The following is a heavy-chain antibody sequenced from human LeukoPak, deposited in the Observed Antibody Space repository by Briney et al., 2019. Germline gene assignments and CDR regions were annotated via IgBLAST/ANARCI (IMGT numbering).Heavy chain of an antibody. CDR2: ISYDGSNK. V-gene: IGHV3-30*18. J-gene: IGHJ4*02. CDR1: GFTFSSYG. D-gene: IGHD6-6*01. Sequence: PGGSLRLSCAASGFTFSSYGMHWVRQAPGKGLEWVAVISYDGSNKYYADSVKGRLTISRDNSKNTLYLQMNSLRAEDTAVYYCAKEGGYSSSPFDYWGQGTLVTVSS. CDR3: AKEGGYSSSPFDY.